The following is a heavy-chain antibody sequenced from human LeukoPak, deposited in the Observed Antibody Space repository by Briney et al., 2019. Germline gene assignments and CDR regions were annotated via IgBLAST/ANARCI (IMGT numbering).Heavy chain of an antibody. CDR3: ARVAVGTIFGVVIIREFDC. D-gene: IGHD3-3*01. V-gene: IGHV1-18*01. Sequence: ASVKVSCKASGYTFTSYGISWVRQAPGQGLEWMGWISAYNGNTNYAQKLQGRVTMTTDTSTSTAYMELRSLRSDDTAVYYCARVAVGTIFGVVIIREFDCWGQGTLVTVSS. J-gene: IGHJ4*02. CDR1: GYTFTSYG. CDR2: ISAYNGNT.